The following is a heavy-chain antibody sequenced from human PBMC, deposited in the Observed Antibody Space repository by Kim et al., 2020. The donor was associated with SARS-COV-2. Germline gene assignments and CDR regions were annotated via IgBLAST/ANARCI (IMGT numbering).Heavy chain of an antibody. Sequence: GSLRLSCAASGFTFSSYAMSWVRQAPGKGLEWVSSFSGSGGSTYYADSVKGRFTISRDNSKNTLYLQMNSLRAEDTAVYYCAKGVDTAIIVYDSWGQGTLVTVSS. CDR3: AKGVDTAIIVYDS. CDR2: FSGSGGST. D-gene: IGHD5-18*01. V-gene: IGHV3-23*01. J-gene: IGHJ5*01. CDR1: GFTFSSYA.